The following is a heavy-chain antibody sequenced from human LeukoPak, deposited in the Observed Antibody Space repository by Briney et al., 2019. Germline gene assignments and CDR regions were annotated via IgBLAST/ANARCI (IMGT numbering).Heavy chain of an antibody. V-gene: IGHV3-11*04. J-gene: IGHJ6*02. CDR2: ISSSGSTR. Sequence: GGSLRLSCAASGFTFSDYYMSWIRQAPGKGLEWVSDISSSGSTRYHADSVKGRVTISRDNTKNSLYLQMNSLRAEDTAVYYCARDYYGMDVWGQGTTVTVSS. CDR1: GFTFSDYY. CDR3: ARDYYGMDV.